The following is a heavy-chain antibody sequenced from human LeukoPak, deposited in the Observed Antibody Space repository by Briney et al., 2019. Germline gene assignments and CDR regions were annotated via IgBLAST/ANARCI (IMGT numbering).Heavy chain of an antibody. Sequence: GGSLRLSCAASGFTVSSYGMTWVRQAPGKGLEWVSAFSATDGSAQYAESVRGRYTISRDNSKNSLYLQMNSLRDEDTAVYFCAKARIAAAGTGAFDVWGQGTMVTVSS. CDR3: AKARIAAAGTGAFDV. D-gene: IGHD6-13*01. CDR2: FSATDGSA. V-gene: IGHV3-23*01. CDR1: GFTVSSYG. J-gene: IGHJ3*01.